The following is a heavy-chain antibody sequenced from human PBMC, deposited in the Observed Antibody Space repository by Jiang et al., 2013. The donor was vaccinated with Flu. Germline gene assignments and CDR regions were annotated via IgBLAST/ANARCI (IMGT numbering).Heavy chain of an antibody. CDR3: ARHYRGGLVVGGIDP. Sequence: EWMGVIYPGDSDTRYSPSFQGQVTISADKSISTAYLQWSSLKASDTAMYYCARHYRGGLVVGGIDPWGQGTLVTVSS. CDR2: IYPGDSDT. D-gene: IGHD2-2*01. V-gene: IGHV5-51*01. J-gene: IGHJ5*02.